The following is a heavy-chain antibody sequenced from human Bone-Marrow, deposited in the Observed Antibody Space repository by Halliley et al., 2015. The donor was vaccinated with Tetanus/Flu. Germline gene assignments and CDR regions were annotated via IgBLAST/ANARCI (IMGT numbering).Heavy chain of an antibody. CDR3: ARVRELGDYEDF. Sequence: TLSLTCTVSSVSIGSGGYSWSWIRHPPGKGLEWVGCIYQRGSTPYNPSLKSRSPISVDWSNNQFSLKVTSVTAADTAVYYCARVRELGDYEDFWGQGTLVSVSS. V-gene: IGHV4-30-2*01. D-gene: IGHD4-17*01. CDR2: IYQRGST. CDR1: SVSIGSGGYS. J-gene: IGHJ4*02.